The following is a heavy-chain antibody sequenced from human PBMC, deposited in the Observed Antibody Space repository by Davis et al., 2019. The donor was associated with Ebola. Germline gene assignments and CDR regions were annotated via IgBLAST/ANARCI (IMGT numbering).Heavy chain of an antibody. D-gene: IGHD3-10*01. CDR2: IYYSGST. CDR3: ATGAYYYGSGLFGY. CDR1: GGSISSYY. Sequence: PSETLSLTCTVSGGSISSYYWSWIRQPPGKGLEWIGYIYYSGSTNYNPSLKSRVTISVDTSKNQFSLKLSSVTAADTAVYYCATGAYYYGSGLFGYWGQGTLVTVSS. J-gene: IGHJ4*02. V-gene: IGHV4-59*08.